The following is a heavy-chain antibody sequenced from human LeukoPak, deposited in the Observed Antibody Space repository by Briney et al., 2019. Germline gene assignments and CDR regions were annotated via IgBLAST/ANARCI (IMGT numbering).Heavy chain of an antibody. J-gene: IGHJ4*02. CDR3: ARDLDGYNQRGFDY. CDR2: ISSSGNTI. V-gene: IGHV3-48*03. CDR1: GFTFSSYE. Sequence: GGSLRLSCVASGFTFSSYEMNWVRQAPGKGLEWVSYISSSGNTIYYADSVKGRFTISRDNAKNSLYLQMNSLRAEDTAVYYCARDLDGYNQRGFDYWGRGTLVTVSS. D-gene: IGHD5-24*01.